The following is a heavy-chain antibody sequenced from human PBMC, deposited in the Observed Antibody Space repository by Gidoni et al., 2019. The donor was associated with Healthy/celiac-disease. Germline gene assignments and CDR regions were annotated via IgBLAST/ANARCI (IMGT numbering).Heavy chain of an antibody. Sequence: QLQLQESGPGLVKPSETLSLTCTVSGGSISSSSYYWGWIRQPPGKGLEWIGSIYYSGSTYYNPSLKSRVTISVDTSKNQFSLKLSSVTAADTAVYYCARQEANWGSGVADYWGQGTLVTVSS. CDR1: GGSISSSSYY. J-gene: IGHJ4*02. D-gene: IGHD7-27*01. CDR3: ARQEANWGSGVADY. CDR2: IYYSGST. V-gene: IGHV4-39*01.